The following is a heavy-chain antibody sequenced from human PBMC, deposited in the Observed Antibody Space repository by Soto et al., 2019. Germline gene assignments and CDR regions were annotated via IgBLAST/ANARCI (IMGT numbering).Heavy chain of an antibody. D-gene: IGHD6-19*01. Sequence: ASVKVSCKASGYTFTSYAMHWVRQAPGQRLEWMGWINAGNGNTKYSQKFQGRVTITRDTSASTAYMELSSLRSEDTAVYYCARVFRQWLVYYYGRDVWGQGTTVTFSS. V-gene: IGHV1-3*01. CDR2: INAGNGNT. CDR3: ARVFRQWLVYYYGRDV. J-gene: IGHJ6*02. CDR1: GYTFTSYA.